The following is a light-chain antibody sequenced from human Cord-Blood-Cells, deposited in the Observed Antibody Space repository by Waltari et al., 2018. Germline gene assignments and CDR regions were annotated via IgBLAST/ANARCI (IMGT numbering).Light chain of an antibody. CDR2: DVS. J-gene: IGLJ3*02. Sequence: QSALTQPRSVSGSPGQSVTISCTGTSRDVGGYNYVSWYQQHPGKAPKLMIYDVSKRPSGVPDRFSGSKSGNTASLTISGLQAEDEADYYCCSYAGSDRVFGGGTKLTVL. V-gene: IGLV2-11*01. CDR1: SRDVGGYNY. CDR3: CSYAGSDRV.